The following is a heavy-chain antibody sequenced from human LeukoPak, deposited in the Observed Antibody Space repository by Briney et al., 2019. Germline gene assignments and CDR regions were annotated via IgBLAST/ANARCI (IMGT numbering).Heavy chain of an antibody. CDR3: AKDGFGSGSYNWLDL. D-gene: IGHD3-10*01. Sequence: PGGSLRLSCAASGFIFSSYAMSWVRQAPGKGLEWVSGISGSGVNTVYADSMKGRFTISRDNSQNVVYLQMNSLRAEDTAVYYCAKDGFGSGSYNWLDLWGQGTRVTVSS. CDR2: ISGSGVNT. J-gene: IGHJ5*02. CDR1: GFIFSSYA. V-gene: IGHV3-23*01.